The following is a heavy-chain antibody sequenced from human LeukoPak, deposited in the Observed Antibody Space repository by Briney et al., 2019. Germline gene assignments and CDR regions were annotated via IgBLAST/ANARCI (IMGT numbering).Heavy chain of an antibody. CDR2: IRYDGSNK. Sequence: PGGSLRLSCAASGFTFSSYGMHWVRQAPGKGLEWVAFIRYDGSNKYYADSVKGRFTISGDNSKNTLYLQMNSLRAEDTAVYYCAKAACGGSCYSHYYYYMDVWGKGTTVTVSS. CDR3: AKAACGGSCYSHYYYYMDV. CDR1: GFTFSSYG. J-gene: IGHJ6*03. V-gene: IGHV3-30*02. D-gene: IGHD2-15*01.